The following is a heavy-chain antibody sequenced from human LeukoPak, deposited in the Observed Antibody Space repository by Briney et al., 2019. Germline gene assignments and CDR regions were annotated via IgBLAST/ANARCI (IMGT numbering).Heavy chain of an antibody. D-gene: IGHD1-1*01. Sequence: ASVKVSCKASGYTFTSYDINWVRQATGQGLEWMGWMNPNSGNTGYAQKFQGRVTMTRNTSISTAYMELSSLRSDDTAVYYCARSGRTVYYYGMDVWGQGTTVTVSS. CDR2: MNPNSGNT. V-gene: IGHV1-8*01. CDR1: GYTFTSYD. CDR3: ARSGRTVYYYGMDV. J-gene: IGHJ6*02.